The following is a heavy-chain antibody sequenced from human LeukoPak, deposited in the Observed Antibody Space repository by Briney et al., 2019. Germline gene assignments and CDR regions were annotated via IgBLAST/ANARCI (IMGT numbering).Heavy chain of an antibody. Sequence: GGSLRLSCAASGFTVSSNYMSWVRQAPGKGLEWVSDIYSGGSTYYADSVKGRFTISRDNSKNTLYLQMNSLRAEDTAVYYCARSYSSGWYDFDYWGQGTLVTVSS. CDR2: IYSGGST. CDR3: ARSYSSGWYDFDY. J-gene: IGHJ4*02. D-gene: IGHD6-19*01. CDR1: GFTVSSNY. V-gene: IGHV3-53*01.